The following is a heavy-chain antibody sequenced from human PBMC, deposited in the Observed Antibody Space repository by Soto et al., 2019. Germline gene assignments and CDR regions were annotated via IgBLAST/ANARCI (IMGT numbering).Heavy chain of an antibody. CDR2: IHPSGST. V-gene: IGHV4-34*01. D-gene: IGHD4-17*01. J-gene: IGHJ4*02. Sequence: VQLQQWGAGLLKPSETLSLPCAVYGGSFSGYYWSWIRQPPGKGLEWIGEIHPSGSTNYSPSLKGRVTMSGDTPKNQFSLKLTSVTAVDTAGYYCARGRDGGAANWGQGTVVTVSS. CDR1: GGSFSGYY. CDR3: ARGRDGGAAN.